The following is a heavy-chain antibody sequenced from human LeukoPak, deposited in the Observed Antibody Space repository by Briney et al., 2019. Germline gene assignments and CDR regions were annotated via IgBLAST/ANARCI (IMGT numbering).Heavy chain of an antibody. CDR3: ARRDYGSKIDF. CDR2: IYYSGGT. J-gene: IGHJ4*02. V-gene: IGHV4-59*08. D-gene: IGHD4-23*01. Sequence: PSETLSLTCTVSGGSFSNYWTWIRQPPGKGLEWIGYIYYSGGTTYNPSLKSRVTISVDTSKTQFSLKLSSVTAADTAVYYCARRDYGSKIDFWGQGTLVTVSS. CDR1: GGSFSNY.